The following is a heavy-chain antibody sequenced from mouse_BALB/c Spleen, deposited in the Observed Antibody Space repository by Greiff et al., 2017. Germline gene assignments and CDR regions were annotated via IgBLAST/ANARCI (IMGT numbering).Heavy chain of an antibody. D-gene: IGHD1-1*01. CDR1: GFTFSSYA. CDR3: ARMDYGSSFAY. J-gene: IGHJ3*01. Sequence: EVKLVESGGGLVKPGGSLKLSCAASGFTFSSYAMSWVRQTPEKRLEWVASISSGGSTYYPDSVKGRFTISRDNARNILYLQMSSLRSEDTAMYYCARMDYGSSFAYWGQGTLVTVSA. V-gene: IGHV5-6-5*01. CDR2: ISSGGST.